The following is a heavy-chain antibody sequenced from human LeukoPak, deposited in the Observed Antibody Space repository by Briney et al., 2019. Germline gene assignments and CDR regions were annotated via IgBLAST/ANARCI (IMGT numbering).Heavy chain of an antibody. CDR3: ARDRHGMSVSDYFDY. CDR2: IYTSEST. J-gene: IGHJ4*02. D-gene: IGHD6-19*01. CDR1: GGSISDYY. Sequence: PSETLSLTCTVSGGSISDYYWSWIRQPAGKGLEWIGRIYTSESTNYNPSLKSRVTMSVDTSKNQFSLKLSSVTAADTAVYYCARDRHGMSVSDYFDYWGQGTLVTVSS. V-gene: IGHV4-4*07.